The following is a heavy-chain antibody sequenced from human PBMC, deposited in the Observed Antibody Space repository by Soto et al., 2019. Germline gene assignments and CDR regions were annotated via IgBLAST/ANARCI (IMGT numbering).Heavy chain of an antibody. J-gene: IGHJ3*02. CDR2: ISGSGGST. V-gene: IGHV3-23*01. CDR1: GFTFSSYA. Sequence: GGSLRLSCAASGFTFSSYAMSWVRQAPGKGLEWVSAISGSGGSTYYADSVKGRFTISRDNSKNTLYLQMNSLRAEDTAVYYCAKAEALRYFDWFGAFDIWGQGTMLTVSS. CDR3: AKAEALRYFDWFGAFDI. D-gene: IGHD3-9*01.